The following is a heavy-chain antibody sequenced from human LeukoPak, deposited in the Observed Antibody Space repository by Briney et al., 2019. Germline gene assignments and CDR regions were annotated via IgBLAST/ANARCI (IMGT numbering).Heavy chain of an antibody. CDR3: ATSGYSSSWEIDY. CDR1: GGSFSDYQ. V-gene: IGHV4-34*01. CDR2: INHSGST. J-gene: IGHJ4*02. Sequence: PSETLSLTCTVFGGSFSDYQWSWIRQPPGKGLEWIGEINHSGSTKYNPSLKGRVTISVDTSKNQFSLKLSSVTAADTAVYYCATSGYSSSWEIDYWGQGTLVTVSS. D-gene: IGHD6-13*01.